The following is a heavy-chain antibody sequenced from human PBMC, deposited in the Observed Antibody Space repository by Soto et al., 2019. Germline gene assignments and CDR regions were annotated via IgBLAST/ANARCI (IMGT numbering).Heavy chain of an antibody. CDR1: GGSISSGDYY. CDR3: ARDNWKNGLDN. Sequence: ASETLSLTCTVSGGSISSGDYYWSWIRQPPGKGLEWIGYIYYSGSTYYNPSLKSRVTISVDTSKNQFSLKLSSVTAADTAVYYCARDNWKNGLDNWGQGTLVTVSS. J-gene: IGHJ4*02. D-gene: IGHD1-20*01. V-gene: IGHV4-30-4*01. CDR2: IYYSGST.